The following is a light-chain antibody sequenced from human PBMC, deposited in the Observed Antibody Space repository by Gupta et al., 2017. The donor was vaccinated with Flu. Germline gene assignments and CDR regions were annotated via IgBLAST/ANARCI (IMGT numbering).Light chain of an antibody. CDR1: SSNIGSNP. CDR2: SNN. Sequence: RVTISCSGSSSNIGSNPVNWYQQLPGTAPKLLIYSNNQRPSGVPDRFSGSKSGTSASLAISGLQSEDEADYYCATWDDSLNGWVFGGGTKLTVL. V-gene: IGLV1-44*01. J-gene: IGLJ3*02. CDR3: ATWDDSLNGWV.